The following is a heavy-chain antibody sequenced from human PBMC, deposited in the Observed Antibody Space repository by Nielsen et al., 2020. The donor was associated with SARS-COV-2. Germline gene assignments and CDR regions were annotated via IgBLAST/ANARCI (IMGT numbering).Heavy chain of an antibody. CDR3: ARDDYDFWSGWDREYYYYGMDV. J-gene: IGHJ6*02. CDR1: GFPFSSYE. V-gene: IGHV3-48*03. D-gene: IGHD3-3*01. Sequence: GESLKISCAASGFPFSSYEMNWVRQAPGKALEWLSYIGGNGRNIFYADSVKGRFTISRDNAENSLSLQMNSLRAEDTAVYYCARDDYDFWSGWDREYYYYGMDVWGQGTTVTVSS. CDR2: IGGNGRNI.